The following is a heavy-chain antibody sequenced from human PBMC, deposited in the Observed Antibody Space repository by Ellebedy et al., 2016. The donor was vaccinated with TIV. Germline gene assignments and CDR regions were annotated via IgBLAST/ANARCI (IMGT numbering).Heavy chain of an antibody. V-gene: IGHV4-39*01. D-gene: IGHD3-10*01. J-gene: IGHJ4*02. Sequence: MPSETLSLTCTVSGGSISSSSYYWGWIRQPPGKGLEWIGSIYYSGSTYYNPSLKSRVTISVDTSKNQFSLKLSSVTAADTAVYYCRCGGSIPNYFDYWGQGTLVTVSS. CDR3: RCGGSIPNYFDY. CDR1: GGSISSSSYY. CDR2: IYYSGST.